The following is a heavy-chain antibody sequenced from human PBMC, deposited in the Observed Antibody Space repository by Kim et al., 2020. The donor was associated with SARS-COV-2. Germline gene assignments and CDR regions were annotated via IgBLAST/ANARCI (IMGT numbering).Heavy chain of an antibody. CDR2: ISYSGST. CDR3: ARTGSYLYYFDY. J-gene: IGHJ4*02. V-gene: IGHV4-59*01. D-gene: IGHD1-1*01. Sequence: SETLSLTCTVSGGSISSDYWSWIRQPPGKGLEWVAYISYSGSTNSNPSLKSRVTISEDTSKNQFSLKLSSVTAADTAVYYCARTGSYLYYFDYWGQGTLVTVSS. CDR1: GGSISSDY.